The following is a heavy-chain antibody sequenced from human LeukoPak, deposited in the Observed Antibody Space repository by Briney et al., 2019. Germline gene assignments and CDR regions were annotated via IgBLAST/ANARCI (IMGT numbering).Heavy chain of an antibody. CDR1: GGSIGNSSSY. Sequence: PSETLSLACTVYGGSIGNSSSYCDWIRQPPGRGLEWIGIIYYSGTTYNNPSVKSRFLISVPTSKTKLCLKLTTVTARPTAAYYCARHPKSASLKKRGPPNQIVYMTTVTTFDYWGQGTLVIVSS. J-gene: IGHJ4*02. D-gene: IGHD4-17*01. CDR2: IYYSGTT. V-gene: IGHV4-39*01. CDR3: ARHPKSASLKKRGPPNQIVYMTTVTTFDY.